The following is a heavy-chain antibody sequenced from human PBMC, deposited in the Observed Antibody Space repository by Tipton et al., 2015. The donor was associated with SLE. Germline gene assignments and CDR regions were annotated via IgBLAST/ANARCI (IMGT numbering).Heavy chain of an antibody. J-gene: IGHJ4*02. CDR2: ISSSGSTI. D-gene: IGHD6-19*01. Sequence: SLRLSCAASGFTFSSYEMSWVRQAPGKGLEWVSYISSSGSTIYYADSVKGRFTISRDNAKNSLYLQMNSLRAEDTAVYYCARANSIAVAGFDYWGQGTLVTVSS. V-gene: IGHV3-48*03. CDR1: GFTFSSYE. CDR3: ARANSIAVAGFDY.